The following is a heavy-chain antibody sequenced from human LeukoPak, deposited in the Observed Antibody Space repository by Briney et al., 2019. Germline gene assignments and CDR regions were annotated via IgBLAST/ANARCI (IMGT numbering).Heavy chain of an antibody. CDR3: ASPTPPITMVRGKYYYYYMDV. CDR2: IIPIFGTA. J-gene: IGHJ6*03. Sequence: SVKVSCKASGGTFSSYAISWVRQAPGQGLEWMGGIIPIFGTANYAQKFQGRVTITADESTSTAYMELSSLRSEDTAVCYCASPTPPITMVRGKYYYYYMDVWGKGTTVTVSS. D-gene: IGHD3-10*01. CDR1: GGTFSSYA. V-gene: IGHV1-69*01.